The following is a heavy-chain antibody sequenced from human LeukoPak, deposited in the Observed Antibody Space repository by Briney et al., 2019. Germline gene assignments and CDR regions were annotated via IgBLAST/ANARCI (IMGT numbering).Heavy chain of an antibody. Sequence: GASVKVSCKASGYTFTSYDINWVRQATGQGLEWMGWMNPNSGNTGYAQKFQGRVTMTRDTSTSTVYMELSSLRSEDTAVYYCARADSSSWYGEFDYWGQGTLVTVSS. CDR1: GYTFTSYD. CDR2: MNPNSGNT. D-gene: IGHD6-13*01. J-gene: IGHJ4*02. V-gene: IGHV1-8*01. CDR3: ARADSSSWYGEFDY.